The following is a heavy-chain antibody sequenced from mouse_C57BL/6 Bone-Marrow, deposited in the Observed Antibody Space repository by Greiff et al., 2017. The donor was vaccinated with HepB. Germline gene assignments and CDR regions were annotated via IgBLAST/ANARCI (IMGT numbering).Heavy chain of an antibody. CDR3: ARHEGRDYFDY. CDR1: GYTFTEYT. J-gene: IGHJ2*01. CDR2: FYPGSGSI. V-gene: IGHV1-62-2*01. Sequence: VKLMESGAELVKPGASVKLSCKASGYTFTEYTIHWVKQGSGQGLEWIGWFYPGSGSIKYNEKFKDKATLTADKSSSTVYMELSRLTSEASAVYFCARHEGRDYFDYWGEGTTLTVSS.